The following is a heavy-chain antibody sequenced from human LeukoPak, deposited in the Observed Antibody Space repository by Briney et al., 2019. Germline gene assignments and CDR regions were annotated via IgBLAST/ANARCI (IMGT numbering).Heavy chain of an antibody. J-gene: IGHJ5*02. CDR1: GITFGNNW. Sequence: GGSLRLSCAASGITFGNNWMHWVRQAPGKGLVWISRINSGGGGAIYADSVKGRFTVSRDNAKNTLYLQMNSLRAEDTAVYYCARDVPHNWFDTWGQGTLVTVSS. V-gene: IGHV3-74*01. CDR3: ARDVPHNWFDT. CDR2: INSGGGGA.